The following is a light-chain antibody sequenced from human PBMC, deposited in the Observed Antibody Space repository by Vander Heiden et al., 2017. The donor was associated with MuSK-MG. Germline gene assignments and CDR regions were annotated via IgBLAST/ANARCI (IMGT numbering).Light chain of an antibody. Sequence: DIVMPHPPDHLAVSLRERAPINGKSSQSVLYSSNNKNYVAWYQQKPGQPPKLLIDWASTREAGVPDRFSGSGSGTDFTLTSSSLQAEYVAVYCCQQYYSTPTFGQGTKVEIK. CDR3: QQYYSTPT. J-gene: IGKJ1*01. CDR1: QSVLYSSNNKNY. V-gene: IGKV4-1*01. CDR2: WAS.